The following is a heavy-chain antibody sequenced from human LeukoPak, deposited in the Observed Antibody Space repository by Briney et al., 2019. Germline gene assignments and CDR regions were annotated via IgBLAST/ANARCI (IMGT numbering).Heavy chain of an antibody. CDR1: GDTFTTDY. D-gene: IGHD2-2*01. CDR2: SNPSGGST. Sequence: ASVKVSCKASGDTFTTDYIHWVRQGPGQGPEWMGVSNPSGGSTTNAQKFQGRVTMTKDTSSSTVYMELSSLRSDDTAVYYCARAPAAIVNYYYYYYMDVWGKGTTVTVSS. J-gene: IGHJ6*03. CDR3: ARAPAAIVNYYYYYYMDV. V-gene: IGHV1-46*01.